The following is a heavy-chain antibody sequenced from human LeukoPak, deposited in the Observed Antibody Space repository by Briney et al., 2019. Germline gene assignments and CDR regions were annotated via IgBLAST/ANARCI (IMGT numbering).Heavy chain of an antibody. CDR1: GFTFSSIA. D-gene: IGHD1-26*01. V-gene: IGHV3-23*01. CDR3: AKDLGRYRNIFFDY. J-gene: IGHJ4*02. CDR2: ISCSGGGT. Sequence: PGGSLRLSCAASGFTFSSIAMSWVRQAPDKGLEWVSTISCSGGGTYYADSVKGRFTISRDDSKNTLYLQMNSLRADDTAVYYCAKDLGRYRNIFFDYWGQGNLVTVSS.